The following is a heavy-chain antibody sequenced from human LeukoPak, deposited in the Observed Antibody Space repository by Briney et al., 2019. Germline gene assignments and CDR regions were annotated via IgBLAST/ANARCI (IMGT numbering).Heavy chain of an antibody. V-gene: IGHV3-7*03. J-gene: IGHJ4*02. D-gene: IGHD3-16*02. Sequence: PGGSLRLSCAASGFTFSSYWMSWVRQAPGKGLEWVANIKQDGSEKYYVDSVKGRFTISRDNAKNSLYLQMNSLRAEDTAVYYCARVTVYDYVWGSYRYTWKSFDYWGQGTLVTVSS. CDR3: ARVTVYDYVWGSYRYTWKSFDY. CDR2: IKQDGSEK. CDR1: GFTFSSYW.